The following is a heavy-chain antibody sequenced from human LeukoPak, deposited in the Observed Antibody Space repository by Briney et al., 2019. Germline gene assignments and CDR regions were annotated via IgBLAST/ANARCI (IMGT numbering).Heavy chain of an antibody. CDR1: GSTFTIYW. V-gene: IGHV5-51*01. D-gene: IGHD5-24*01. Sequence: GESLKISCKGSGSTFTIYWIGWVRQMPGKGLEWMGIIYPGDSDTKYSPPFQGQVTISVDKSISTAYLQWNSLKASDTAIYYCARRSRDGYNLIDYWGQGTLVTVSS. CDR3: ARRSRDGYNLIDY. J-gene: IGHJ4*02. CDR2: IYPGDSDT.